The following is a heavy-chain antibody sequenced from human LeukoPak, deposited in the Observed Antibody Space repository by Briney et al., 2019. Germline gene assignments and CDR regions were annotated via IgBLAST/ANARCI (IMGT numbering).Heavy chain of an antibody. D-gene: IGHD5-24*01. CDR2: LYYSGST. J-gene: IGHJ4*02. CDR3: VRRPSDHRDGYRYYFDY. Sequence: PSETLSLTCTVSGDSIISSSSFWGWIRQPPGKGLEWIGSLYYSGSTYYNPSLKRRVTISVDTYKNQFSLRLSSVTAADAAVYYCVRRPSDHRDGYRYYFDYWGQGTLVTVSS. V-gene: IGHV4-39*01. CDR1: GDSIISSSSF.